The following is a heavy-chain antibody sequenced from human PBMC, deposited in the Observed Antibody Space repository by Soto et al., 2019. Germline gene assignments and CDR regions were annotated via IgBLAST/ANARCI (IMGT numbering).Heavy chain of an antibody. D-gene: IGHD2-2*01. Sequence: ASVKVSCKASGYDFTAYDINWVRQASGQGLEWMGWMNPINGATGTARRFQGRVSMTRNTDTGTAYLELTSLRSDDTAVYFCGRGPSPRAPAGGTPYYYAMDVWGQGTMVTVSS. V-gene: IGHV1-8*02. CDR3: GRGPSPRAPAGGTPYYYAMDV. J-gene: IGHJ6*02. CDR1: GYDFTAYD. CDR2: MNPINGAT.